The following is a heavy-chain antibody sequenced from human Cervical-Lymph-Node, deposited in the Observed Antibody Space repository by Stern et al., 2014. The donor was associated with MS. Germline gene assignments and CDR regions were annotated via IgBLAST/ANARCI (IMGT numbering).Heavy chain of an antibody. CDR2: IRADTGDT. J-gene: IGHJ3*02. CDR3: AINYYGAGTYRAFDI. Sequence: QVQLVQSGAELKKPGASVKVSCKASGYRFGSYGITWVRQAPGQGLEWLGWIRADTGDTDYARNLQGRVTMTTHTPTTTAYMELRSLRSDDTAVYYCAINYYGAGTYRAFDIWGQGTLVIVSA. CDR1: GYRFGSYG. V-gene: IGHV1-18*01. D-gene: IGHD3-10*01.